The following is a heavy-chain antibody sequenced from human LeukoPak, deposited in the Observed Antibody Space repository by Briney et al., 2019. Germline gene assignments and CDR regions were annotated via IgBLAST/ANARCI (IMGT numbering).Heavy chain of an antibody. Sequence: SETLSLTCAVSGGSISSGGYSWSWIRQPPGKGLEWIGYIYYSRSTYYNPSLKSRVTISVDTSKNQFSLKLSSVTAADTAVYYCAREGLNMVRGVIPKEAWGWFDPWGQGTLVTVSS. J-gene: IGHJ5*02. V-gene: IGHV4-30-4*07. D-gene: IGHD3-10*01. CDR3: AREGLNMVRGVIPKEAWGWFDP. CDR1: GGSISSGGYS. CDR2: IYYSRST.